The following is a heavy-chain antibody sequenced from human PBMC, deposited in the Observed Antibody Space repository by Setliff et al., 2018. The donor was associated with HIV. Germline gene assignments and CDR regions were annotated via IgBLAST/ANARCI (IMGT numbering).Heavy chain of an antibody. CDR2: ISAYNGNT. J-gene: IGHJ6*03. V-gene: IGHV1-18*01. Sequence: GASVKVSCKASGYTFTSYGISWVRQAPGQGLEWMGWISAYNGNTNYTQKLQGRVTVTTDTSTSTAYMELRSLRSDDTAVYYCAREWGGYSSSKAGYYYYMDVWGKGTTVTSP. CDR3: AREWGGYSSSKAGYYYYMDV. CDR1: GYTFTSYG. D-gene: IGHD6-13*01.